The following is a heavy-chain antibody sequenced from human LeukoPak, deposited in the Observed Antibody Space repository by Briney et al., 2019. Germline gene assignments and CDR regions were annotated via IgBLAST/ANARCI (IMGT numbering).Heavy chain of an antibody. CDR3: ARGPYDNSGYYHY. J-gene: IGHJ4*02. CDR1: GFTFSSYS. D-gene: IGHD3-22*01. V-gene: IGHV3-53*01. Sequence: TGGSLRLSCAASGFTFSSYSMNWVRQAPGKGLEWVSVIYRGGITQYADSVKGRFTISRDNSKNTLYLQMNSLRAEDTAVYYCARGPYDNSGYYHYWGQGTLVTVSS. CDR2: IYRGGIT.